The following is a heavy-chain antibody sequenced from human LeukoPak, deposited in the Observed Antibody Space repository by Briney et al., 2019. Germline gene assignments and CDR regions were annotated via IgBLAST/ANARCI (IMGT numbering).Heavy chain of an antibody. CDR1: GFTFSSYG. CDR3: AKVPGGYDWNYFDY. Sequence: QPGRSLRLSCAASGFTFSSYGMHWVRQAPGKGLEWVAVISYDGSNKYYADSVKGRFTISRDNSKNTLYLQMNSLRAEDTAVYYCAKVPGGYDWNYFDYWGQGTLVTVSS. D-gene: IGHD5-12*01. CDR2: ISYDGSNK. V-gene: IGHV3-30*18. J-gene: IGHJ4*02.